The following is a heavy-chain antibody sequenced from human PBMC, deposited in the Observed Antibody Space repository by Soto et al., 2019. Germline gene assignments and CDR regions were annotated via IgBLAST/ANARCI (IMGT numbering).Heavy chain of an antibody. CDR1: GGSISSSSYY. Sequence: QLQLQESVPGLVKPSETLSLTCTVSGGSISSSSYYWGWIRQPPGKGLEWIGSSYYSGSTYYNPSLKSRVTISVDTSKNQFSLKLSSVTAADTAVYYCARHTPAISISDHWGQGTLVTVSS. CDR3: ARHTPAISISDH. CDR2: SYYSGST. J-gene: IGHJ4*02. D-gene: IGHD2-15*01. V-gene: IGHV4-39*01.